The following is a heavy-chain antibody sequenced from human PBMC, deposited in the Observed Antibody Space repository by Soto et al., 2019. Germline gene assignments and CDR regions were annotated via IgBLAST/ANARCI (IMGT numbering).Heavy chain of an antibody. D-gene: IGHD5-18*01. CDR1: RDSVSIGELY. V-gene: IGHV4-30-4*01. CDR2: VQYGASY. Sequence: SERLSLARTVCRDSVSIGELYWTWLHQPRGKGMGSIVFVQYGASYYYKSPLRSRTTISVDTSKNQFSLMRRSVTAAGTSLYYCARQRGYGFGIDYWGQRTLVTVSS. J-gene: IGHJ4*02. CDR3: ARQRGYGFGIDY.